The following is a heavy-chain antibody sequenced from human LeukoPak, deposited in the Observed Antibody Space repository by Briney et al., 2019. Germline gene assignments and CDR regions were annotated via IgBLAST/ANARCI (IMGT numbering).Heavy chain of an antibody. D-gene: IGHD3-3*01. Sequence: GGSLRLSCTTSGFIFSNYDMHWVRQAPGKGLEWVSSISSSSSYIYYADSVKGRFTISRDNAKNSLYLQMNSLRAEDTAVYYCARDQYYDFWSGYYLFDYWGQGTLVTVSS. CDR2: ISSSSSYI. J-gene: IGHJ4*02. V-gene: IGHV3-21*01. CDR1: GFIFSNYD. CDR3: ARDQYYDFWSGYYLFDY.